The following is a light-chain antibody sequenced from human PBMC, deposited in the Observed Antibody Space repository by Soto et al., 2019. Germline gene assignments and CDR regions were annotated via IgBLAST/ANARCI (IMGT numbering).Light chain of an antibody. J-gene: IGLJ3*02. Sequence: QSALTQPASVSGSPGQSITISCTGTSSDVGNYNLVSWYQPHPGKAPKLMIYEGTKRPSGVSHRFSGSKSGNTASLTISALQAEDEADYYCCSYAGSSTGVFGGGTKLTVL. CDR2: EGT. CDR3: CSYAGSSTGV. V-gene: IGLV2-23*01. CDR1: SSDVGNYNL.